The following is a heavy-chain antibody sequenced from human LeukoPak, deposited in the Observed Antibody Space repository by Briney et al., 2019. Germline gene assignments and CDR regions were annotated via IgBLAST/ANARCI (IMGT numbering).Heavy chain of an antibody. D-gene: IGHD6-13*01. J-gene: IGHJ4*02. Sequence: GASVKVSCKASGYTFTSYDINWVRQATGQGLEWMGWMNPNSANTGYAQKFRGRVTMTGNTSISTAYMELSSLRSEDTAVYYCARASTSWYTGDQYYFDYWGQGTLATVSS. CDR2: MNPNSANT. CDR1: GYTFTSYD. CDR3: ARASTSWYTGDQYYFDY. V-gene: IGHV1-8*01.